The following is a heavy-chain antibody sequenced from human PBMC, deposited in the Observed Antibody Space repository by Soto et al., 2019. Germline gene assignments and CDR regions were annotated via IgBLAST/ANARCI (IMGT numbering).Heavy chain of an antibody. J-gene: IGHJ5*02. CDR3: ARDQLSSGLYVWFDP. CDR2: IYYSGST. CDR1: GGSISSGYYY. V-gene: IGHV4-30-4*02. D-gene: IGHD6-25*01. Sequence: PSETLSLTCTVSGGSISSGYYYWSWIRQPPGKGLEWIGYIYYSGSTYYNPSLKSRVTISVDTSKNQFSLILSSVTSADTAVYYCARDQLSSGLYVWFDPWGQGTLVTVSS.